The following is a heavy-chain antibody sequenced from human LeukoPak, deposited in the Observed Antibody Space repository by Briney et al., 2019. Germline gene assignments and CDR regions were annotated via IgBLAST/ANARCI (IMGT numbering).Heavy chain of an antibody. CDR3: ARGRRRGWAVAGSTFDY. CDR1: GGSINSGAYY. J-gene: IGHJ4*02. D-gene: IGHD6-19*01. CDR2: INHSGST. V-gene: IGHV4-34*01. Sequence: PSETLSLTCTVSGGSINSGAYYWSWIRQDPGKGLEWIGEINHSGSTNYNPSLKSRVTISVDTSKNQFSLKLSSVTAADTAVYYCARGRRRGWAVAGSTFDYWGQGTLVTVSS.